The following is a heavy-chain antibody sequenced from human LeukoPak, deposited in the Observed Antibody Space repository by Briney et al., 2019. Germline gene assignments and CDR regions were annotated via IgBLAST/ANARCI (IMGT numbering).Heavy chain of an antibody. CDR1: GFTFSSYS. CDR3: GREGANLTGYCELDY. V-gene: IGHV3-48*01. CDR2: ISSSSTI. J-gene: IGHJ4*02. Sequence: GGSLRLSCAASGFTFSSYSMNWVRQAPGKGLEWVSYISSSSTIYYADSVKGRFTISRDNAKNSLYLQMNSLRAEDTAVYYCGREGANLTGYCELDYWGQGTLVTVSS. D-gene: IGHD3-9*01.